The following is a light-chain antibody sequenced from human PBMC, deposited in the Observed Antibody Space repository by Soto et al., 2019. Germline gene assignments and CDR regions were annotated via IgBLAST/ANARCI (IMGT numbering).Light chain of an antibody. CDR2: EGS. J-gene: IGLJ2*01. CDR3: CSYAGSRTFVV. V-gene: IGLV2-23*03. CDR1: SSDVGSYNL. Sequence: QSALTQPASVSGSPGQSITISCTGTSSDVGSYNLVSWYQQYPGKAPKLMIYEGSKRPSGVSNRFSGSKSGNTASLTISGLQAEDEADYYCCSYAGSRTFVVFGGGTKVTVL.